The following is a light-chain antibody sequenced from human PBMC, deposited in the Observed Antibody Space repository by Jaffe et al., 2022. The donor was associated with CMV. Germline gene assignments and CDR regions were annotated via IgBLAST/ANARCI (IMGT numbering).Light chain of an antibody. V-gene: IGLV1-44*01. Sequence: QSVLTQPPAASGTPGQRVTISCSGGSSNIGSNSVNWYQQVPGTAPKLLIYNNNQRPSGVPDRFSGSKSGTSASLAIVGLQSEDEADYSCAAWEDSLNGWVFGGGTKLTVL. CDR3: AAWEDSLNGWV. CDR1: SSNIGSNS. CDR2: NNN. J-gene: IGLJ3*02.